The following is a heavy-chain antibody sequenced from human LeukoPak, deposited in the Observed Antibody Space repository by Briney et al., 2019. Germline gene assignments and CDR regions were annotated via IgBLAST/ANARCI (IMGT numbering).Heavy chain of an antibody. Sequence: SETLSLTCTVSGGSISSYYWSWIRQPAGKGLEWIGRIYTSGSTNYNPSLKSRVTMSVDTSKNQFSLKLSSVTAADTAVYYCARDWKGYCSGGSGYSNFDYWGQGTLVTVSS. CDR1: GGSISSYY. CDR2: IYTSGST. V-gene: IGHV4-4*07. CDR3: ARDWKGYCSGGSGYSNFDY. J-gene: IGHJ4*02. D-gene: IGHD2-15*01.